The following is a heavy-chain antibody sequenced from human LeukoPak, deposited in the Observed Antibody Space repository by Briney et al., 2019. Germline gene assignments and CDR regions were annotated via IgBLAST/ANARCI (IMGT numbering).Heavy chain of an antibody. CDR3: ARDLAWGGY. D-gene: IGHD7-27*01. CDR1: GLTFSIYT. V-gene: IGHV3-21*01. CDR2: ITSSSSSM. Sequence: PGGSLRLSCVASGLTFSIYTMSWVRQAPGKGLEWVSSITSSSSSMYSADSVKGRLTISRDNAKNSLYLQMNSLRAEDTAVYYCARDLAWGGYWGQGTLVTVSS. J-gene: IGHJ4*02.